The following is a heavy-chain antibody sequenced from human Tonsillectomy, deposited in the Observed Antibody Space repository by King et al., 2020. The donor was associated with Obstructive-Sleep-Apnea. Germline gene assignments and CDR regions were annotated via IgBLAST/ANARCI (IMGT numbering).Heavy chain of an antibody. Sequence: VQLVESGGGVVQPGRSLRLSCAASGFTFSSYAMHWVRQAPGKGLEWVAVITYDGSNKYYADSVKGRFTISRDNSKNTLYLQMNSLRAEDTAVYYCARVTRSGSYPGDYYYGMDVWGQGTTVTVSS. V-gene: IGHV3-30*04. CDR3: ARVTRSGSYPGDYYYGMDV. J-gene: IGHJ6*02. CDR2: ITYDGSNK. CDR1: GFTFSSYA. D-gene: IGHD1-26*01.